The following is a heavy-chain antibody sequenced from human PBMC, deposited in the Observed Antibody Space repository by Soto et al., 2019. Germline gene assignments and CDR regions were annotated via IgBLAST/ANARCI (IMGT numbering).Heavy chain of an antibody. Sequence: EVQLLESGGGLVQPGGSLRLSCAASGFTFGTYAMKWLRQAPGRGLECVSFISGSGRTTYYADSVKGRFTVSRDNSKNTSYLQMNNLRAEDTALYYCAKFRGPSYSYYYMDVWGKGTTVTVSS. V-gene: IGHV3-23*01. CDR3: AKFRGPSYSYYYMDV. CDR2: ISGSGRTT. D-gene: IGHD3-16*01. J-gene: IGHJ6*03. CDR1: GFTFGTYA.